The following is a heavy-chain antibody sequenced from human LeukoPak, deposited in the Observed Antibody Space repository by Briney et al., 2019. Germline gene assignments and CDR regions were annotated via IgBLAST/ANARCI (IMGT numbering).Heavy chain of an antibody. CDR1: GYTFTGYY. D-gene: IGHD5-18*01. CDR3: ARELESIPTTGYSYGWVYFDY. V-gene: IGHV1-2*02. Sequence: ASVKVSCKASGYTFTGYYMHWVRQAPGQGLEWMGWINPNSGGTNYARKFQGRVTMTRDTSISTAYMELSRLRSDDTAVYYCARELESIPTTGYSYGWVYFDYWGQGTLVTVSS. CDR2: INPNSGGT. J-gene: IGHJ4*02.